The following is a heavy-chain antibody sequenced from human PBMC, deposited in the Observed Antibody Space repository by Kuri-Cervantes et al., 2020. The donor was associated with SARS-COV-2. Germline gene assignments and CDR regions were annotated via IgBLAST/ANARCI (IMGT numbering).Heavy chain of an antibody. CDR3: ASIDSSSYYADY. V-gene: IGHV4-4*07. CDR2: IYTSGST. J-gene: IGHJ4*02. CDR1: GGSISSYY. Sequence: GSLRLSCTVSGGSISSYYWSWIRQPAGKGLEWIGRIYTSGSTNYNPSLKSRVTMSVDTSKNQFSLKLSSVTAADTAVYYCASIDSSSYYADYWGQGTLVTVSS. D-gene: IGHD3-22*01.